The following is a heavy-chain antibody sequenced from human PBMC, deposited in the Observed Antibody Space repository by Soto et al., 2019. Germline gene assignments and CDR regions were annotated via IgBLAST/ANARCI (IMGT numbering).Heavy chain of an antibody. Sequence: ASVKVSCKASGYTFTSYAIHWVRQAPGQRLEWMGWINAGNGNTKYSQRFQGRVTITRDTSASTAYMELSSLRSEDTAIYYCARDPFYDFWSGSNWFDPWGQGTLVTVSS. J-gene: IGHJ5*02. V-gene: IGHV1-3*01. D-gene: IGHD3-3*01. CDR2: INAGNGNT. CDR1: GYTFTSYA. CDR3: ARDPFYDFWSGSNWFDP.